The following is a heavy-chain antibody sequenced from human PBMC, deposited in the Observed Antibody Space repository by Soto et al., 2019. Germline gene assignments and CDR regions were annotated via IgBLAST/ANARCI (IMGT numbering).Heavy chain of an antibody. D-gene: IGHD3-9*01. CDR2: IWYDGSNK. Sequence: QVQLVESGGGVVQPGRSLRLSCAASGFTFSSYGMHWVRQAPGKGLEWVAVIWYDGSNKYYADSVKGRFTISRDNSKNTLYLQMNSLRAEDTAVYYCARAPGYDILTGYYKAEYFQHWGQGTLVTVSS. CDR3: ARAPGYDILTGYYKAEYFQH. V-gene: IGHV3-33*01. CDR1: GFTFSSYG. J-gene: IGHJ1*01.